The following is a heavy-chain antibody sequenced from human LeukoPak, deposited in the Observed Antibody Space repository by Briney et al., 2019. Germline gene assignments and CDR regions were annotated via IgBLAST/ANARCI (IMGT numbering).Heavy chain of an antibody. J-gene: IGHJ6*03. CDR2: IYNSGST. Sequence: SETLSLTCTVSGYSISSGYYWGWIRQPPGKGLEWIGSIYNSGSTYYNPSLKSRVTISVDTSKNQFSLKLSSATAADTAGYYCTGGSIAYYYMDVWGKGTTVTISS. CDR1: GYSISSGYY. CDR3: TGGSIAYYYMDV. D-gene: IGHD3-16*01. V-gene: IGHV4-38-2*02.